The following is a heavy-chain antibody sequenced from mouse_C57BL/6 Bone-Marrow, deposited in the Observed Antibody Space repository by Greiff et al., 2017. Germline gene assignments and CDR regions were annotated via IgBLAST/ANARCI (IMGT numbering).Heavy chain of an antibody. V-gene: IGHV1-63*01. D-gene: IGHD2-3*01. CDR3: ARAGDGYPFFDY. Sequence: LVESGAELVRPGASVKLSCTASGFNIKDDYMHWAKQRPGHGLEWIGDIYPGGGYTNYNEKFKGKATLTADKSSSTAYMQFSSLTSEDSAIYYCARAGDGYPFFDYWGQGTTLTVSS. J-gene: IGHJ2*01. CDR2: IYPGGGYT. CDR1: GFNIKDDY.